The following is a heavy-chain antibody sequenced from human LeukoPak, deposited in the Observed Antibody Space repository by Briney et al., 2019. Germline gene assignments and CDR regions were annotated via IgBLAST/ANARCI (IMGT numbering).Heavy chain of an antibody. CDR2: IIPIFGTA. Sequence: GASVKVSCKASGGTFSSYVINWVRQAPGQGLEWMGGIIPIFGTANYAQKFQGRVTITADKSTSTAYLQWSSLKASDTAIYYCARRSRLDGDYDWFDPWGQGTLVTVSS. CDR3: ARRSRLDGDYDWFDP. J-gene: IGHJ5*02. D-gene: IGHD4-17*01. CDR1: GGTFSSYV. V-gene: IGHV1-69*06.